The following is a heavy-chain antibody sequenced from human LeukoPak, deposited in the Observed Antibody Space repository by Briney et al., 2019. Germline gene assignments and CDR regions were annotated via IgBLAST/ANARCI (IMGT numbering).Heavy chain of an antibody. CDR1: GFTFSSFW. Sequence: GGSLRLSCAASGFTFSSFWMHWVRQAPGKGLVWVSRINTDGSSTNYADSVKGRFTISRDNARNTVYLQMNSLRAEDTAVYYCVRLLDRDYWGQGTLVTVSS. V-gene: IGHV3-74*01. CDR3: VRLLDRDY. D-gene: IGHD3-3*01. CDR2: INTDGSST. J-gene: IGHJ4*02.